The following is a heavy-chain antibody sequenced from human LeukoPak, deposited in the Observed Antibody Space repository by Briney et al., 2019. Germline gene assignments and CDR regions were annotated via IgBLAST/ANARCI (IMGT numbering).Heavy chain of an antibody. CDR3: AREVFLHAFDI. CDR1: GYTFTIYY. V-gene: IGHV1-46*01. CDR2: INPSGGST. Sequence: ASVTVSCKASGYTFTIYYMHWVRQAPGQGLEWMGIINPSGGSTSYAQKFQGRVTMTRDMSTSTVYMELSSLRSEDTAVYYCAREVFLHAFDIWGQGTMVTVSS. J-gene: IGHJ3*02. D-gene: IGHD2/OR15-2a*01.